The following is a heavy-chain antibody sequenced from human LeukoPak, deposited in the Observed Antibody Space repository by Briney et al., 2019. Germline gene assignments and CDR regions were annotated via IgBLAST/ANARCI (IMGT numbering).Heavy chain of an antibody. D-gene: IGHD2-15*01. CDR3: VRDACSGGSCYSLDY. CDR2: ISYDGSNK. V-gene: IGHV3-30-3*01. Sequence: GGSLRLSCAASGFTFSSYAMHWVRQAPGKGLEWVAVISYDGSNKYYADSVKGRFTISRDNSKNTLYLQMNSLRAEDTAVYYCVRDACSGGSCYSLDYWGQGTLVTVSS. J-gene: IGHJ4*02. CDR1: GFTFSSYA.